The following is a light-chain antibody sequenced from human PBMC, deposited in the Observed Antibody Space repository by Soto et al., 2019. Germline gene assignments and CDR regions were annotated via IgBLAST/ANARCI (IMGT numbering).Light chain of an antibody. CDR2: GAS. Sequence: EVVMTQSPATLSVSPGERATLSCRASQSVSSSLAWYQQKPGQAPRLLIYGASTRAAGIPARFSGSGSESEYTLTVSSLPSEDFAVYYCQQYNNWWTFGQGTKVEIK. CDR1: QSVSSS. CDR3: QQYNNWWT. V-gene: IGKV3-15*01. J-gene: IGKJ1*01.